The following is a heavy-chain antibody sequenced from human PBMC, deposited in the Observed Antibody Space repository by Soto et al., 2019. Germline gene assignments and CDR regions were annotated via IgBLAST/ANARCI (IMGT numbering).Heavy chain of an antibody. CDR1: GYTFTRYG. J-gene: IGHJ5*02. CDR2: ISAYNGNT. Sequence: ASVKVSCKASGYTFTRYGISWVRQAPGQGLEWMGWISAYNGNTNYAQKLQGRVTMTTDTSTSTAYMELRSLRSDDTAVYYCARDHNPTYYDFWSGTYLSGWFDPWGQGPPVTVPS. V-gene: IGHV1-18*04. D-gene: IGHD3-3*01. CDR3: ARDHNPTYYDFWSGTYLSGWFDP.